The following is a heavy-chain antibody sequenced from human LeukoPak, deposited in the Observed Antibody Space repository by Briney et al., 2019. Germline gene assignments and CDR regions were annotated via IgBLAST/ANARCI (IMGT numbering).Heavy chain of an antibody. Sequence: PGGSLRLSCAASGFPFSSHVMSWVRQAPGRGLEWVSSISGSGGSTYYADSVKGRFTISRDNSENTLFLQMNSLRAEDTAVYYCAKRPNSWSFDHWGQGTLVTVSS. CDR1: GFPFSSHV. D-gene: IGHD6-13*01. V-gene: IGHV3-23*01. J-gene: IGHJ4*02. CDR2: ISGSGGST. CDR3: AKRPNSWSFDH.